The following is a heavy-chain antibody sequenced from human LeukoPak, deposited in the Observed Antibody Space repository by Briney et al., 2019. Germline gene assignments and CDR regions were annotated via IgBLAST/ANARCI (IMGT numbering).Heavy chain of an antibody. CDR1: GYTFTSYD. D-gene: IGHD3-16*01. Sequence: ASVKVSCKASGYTFTSYDINWVRQATGQGLEWMGWMNPNSGNTGYAQKFQGRVTITRNTSISTAYMELSSLRSEDTAVYYCAGGGDLTDDAFDIWGQGTMVTVSS. CDR2: MNPNSGNT. J-gene: IGHJ3*02. CDR3: AGGGDLTDDAFDI. V-gene: IGHV1-8*03.